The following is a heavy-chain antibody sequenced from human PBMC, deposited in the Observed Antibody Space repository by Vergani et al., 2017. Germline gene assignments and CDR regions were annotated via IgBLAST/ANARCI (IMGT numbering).Heavy chain of an antibody. CDR2: INPNSGGT. CDR3: ARDRLTMVRGVLLRAAPYNWFDP. CDR1: GYTFTGYY. J-gene: IGHJ5*02. D-gene: IGHD3-10*01. Sequence: QVQLVQSGAEVKKPGASVKVSCKASGYTFTGYYMHWVRQAPGQGLEWMGWINPNSGGTNYAQKFQGRVTMTRDTSISTAYMELSRLISDDTAVYYCARDRLTMVRGVLLRAAPYNWFDPWGQGTLVTVSS. V-gene: IGHV1-2*02.